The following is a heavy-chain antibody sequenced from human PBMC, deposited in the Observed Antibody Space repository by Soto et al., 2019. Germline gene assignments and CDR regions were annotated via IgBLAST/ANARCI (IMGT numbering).Heavy chain of an antibody. CDR2: ISGSGGST. CDR3: AKELESGYDCFHY. CDR1: GFTFSSYA. J-gene: IGHJ4*02. D-gene: IGHD5-12*01. Sequence: EVQLLESGGGLVQPGGSLRLSCAASGFTFSSYAMSWVRQAPGKGLEWVSAISGSGGSTYYADSVKGRFTISRDNSKNTLYQQKTSLRAGDTAVYYCAKELESGYDCFHYWGQRTLVTVSS. V-gene: IGHV3-23*01.